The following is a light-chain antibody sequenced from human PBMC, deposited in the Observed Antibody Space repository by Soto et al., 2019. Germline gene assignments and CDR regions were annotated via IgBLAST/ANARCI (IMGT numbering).Light chain of an antibody. Sequence: QSVVTQPPSVSAAPGQKVTISCSGSSSNIGNNYVSCYQQLPGTAPKLLIYDSNKRPSGIPDRFSGSKSGTSATLGITGLQTGDEADYYCGTWDSSLSAVVFGGGTKLTVL. CDR2: DSN. J-gene: IGLJ2*01. CDR3: GTWDSSLSAVV. CDR1: SSNIGNNY. V-gene: IGLV1-51*01.